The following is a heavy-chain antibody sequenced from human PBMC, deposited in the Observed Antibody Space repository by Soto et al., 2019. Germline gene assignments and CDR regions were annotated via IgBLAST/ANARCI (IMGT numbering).Heavy chain of an antibody. J-gene: IGHJ4*02. D-gene: IGHD4-17*01. CDR1: GSTFPSST. CDR3: AIADYGDPDY. CDR2: INAHHGNT. Sequence: QVQLVQSGAEVKKPGASVKVSCKASGSTFPSSTVSWVRQAPGQGLEWMGWINAHHGNTKYAQKFQGRLTMTTDTSTGTGYMELRSLRSDDTAIYFCAIADYGDPDYWGQGTLVTVSS. V-gene: IGHV1-18*01.